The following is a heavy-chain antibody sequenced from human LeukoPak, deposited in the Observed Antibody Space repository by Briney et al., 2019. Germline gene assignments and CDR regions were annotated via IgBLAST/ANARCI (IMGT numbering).Heavy chain of an antibody. CDR2: VRYDGSDK. CDR1: GFTFSSHG. Sequence: GGSLRPSCAASGFTFSSHGMHWVRQAPGKGLEWVAVVRYDGSDKYYADSVKGRFTISRDNSKNTLYLQMNSLRAEDTALYYCAKTGGRDGYGFDSWGQGTLVTVSP. CDR3: AKTGGRDGYGFDS. D-gene: IGHD5-24*01. V-gene: IGHV3-30*02. J-gene: IGHJ4*02.